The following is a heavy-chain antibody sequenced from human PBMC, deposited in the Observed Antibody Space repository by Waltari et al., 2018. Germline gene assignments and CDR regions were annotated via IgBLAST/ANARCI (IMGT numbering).Heavy chain of an antibody. CDR2: IHRSGRN. Sequence: QLQLQESGPGLVKPSGTLSLTCTVSGASMNSNSWWSWVRQPPEKGLEWIGQIHRSGRNNYNPSLESRVTISLDTSNRQFSLKLTSTTAADTAVYYCARDRGIGLYFDSWGQGTLVTVSP. V-gene: IGHV4-4*02. D-gene: IGHD1-26*01. CDR1: GASMNSNSW. J-gene: IGHJ4*02. CDR3: ARDRGIGLYFDS.